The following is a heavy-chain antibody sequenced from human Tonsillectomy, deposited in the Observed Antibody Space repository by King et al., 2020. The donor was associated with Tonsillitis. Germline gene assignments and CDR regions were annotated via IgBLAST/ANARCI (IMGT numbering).Heavy chain of an antibody. CDR1: GAFISSSHW. D-gene: IGHD5-18*01. V-gene: IGHV4-4*02. Sequence: QLQESGPGLVKPSGTLSLTCAVSGAFISSSHWWSWLRHPPGIWREGSGDILHSGGTNNNPSLKGRAPISVDKPKNHFPLKLSSVTAADTAVYYCARARDTATGLYFFDSWGQGTLVTVSS. CDR2: ILHSGGT. J-gene: IGHJ4*02. CDR3: ARARDTATGLYFFDS.